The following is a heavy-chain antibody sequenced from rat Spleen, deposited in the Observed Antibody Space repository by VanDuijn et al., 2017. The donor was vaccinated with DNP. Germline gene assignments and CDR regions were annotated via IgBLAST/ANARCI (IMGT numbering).Heavy chain of an antibody. CDR2: IQSGGNT. CDR1: GFSLTNYH. J-gene: IGHJ4*01. CDR3: AKCRGTVATGAMDA. Sequence: QVQLKESGPGLVQPSQTLSLTCTVSGFSLTNYHVNWVRQPPGKGLEWMGRIQSGGNTDYNSALKSRLSISRDTSKSQVFLNMNSLQSEDTATYYSAKCRGTVATGAMDAWGRGTSVTVSS. D-gene: IGHD1-8*01. V-gene: IGHV2-27*01.